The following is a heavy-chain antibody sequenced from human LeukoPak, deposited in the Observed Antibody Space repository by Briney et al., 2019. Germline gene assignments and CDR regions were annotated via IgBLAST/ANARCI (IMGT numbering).Heavy chain of an antibody. V-gene: IGHV3-7*01. CDR2: SNADGSEE. CDR1: GFTFSNSW. J-gene: IGHJ4*02. Sequence: GGSLRLSCVDSGFTFSNSWMSWVRQAPGRGLEWVATSNADGSEEFYVESVKGRFTISRNNARNSLFLHMDSLRVEDTAVYYCARVDPRSSHFDSWGQGTLVTVSS. CDR3: ARVDPRSSHFDS.